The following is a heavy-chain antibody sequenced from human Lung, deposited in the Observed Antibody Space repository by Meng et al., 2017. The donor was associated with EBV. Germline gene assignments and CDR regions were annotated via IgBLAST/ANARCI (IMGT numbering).Heavy chain of an antibody. CDR2: IYYSGST. CDR1: GGSISSGGHY. D-gene: IGHD5-18*01. Sequence: QSQASGPVLVPPPPTLSRPCSVSGGSISSGGHYWSWIRQHPGKGLEWIGYIYYSGSTYYNPSLKSLVSISVDTSNNQFSLKLSSVTAADTAVYYCARAVDTGYFDYWGQGTLVTVSS. CDR3: ARAVDTGYFDY. V-gene: IGHV4-31*01. J-gene: IGHJ4*02.